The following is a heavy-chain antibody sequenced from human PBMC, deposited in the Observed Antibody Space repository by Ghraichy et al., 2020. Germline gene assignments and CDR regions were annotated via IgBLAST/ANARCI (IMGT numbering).Heavy chain of an antibody. CDR1: GFTFSSYS. Sequence: GGSLRLSCAASGFTFSSYSMNWVRQAPGKGLEWVSSISGSSDYIYYADSVKGRFTISRDNAKNSLYLQMNSLRAEDTAVYYCARDTDSGYDPFFDYWGQGTLVTVSS. CDR3: ARDTDSGYDPFFDY. D-gene: IGHD5-12*01. J-gene: IGHJ4*02. CDR2: ISGSSDYI. V-gene: IGHV3-21*01.